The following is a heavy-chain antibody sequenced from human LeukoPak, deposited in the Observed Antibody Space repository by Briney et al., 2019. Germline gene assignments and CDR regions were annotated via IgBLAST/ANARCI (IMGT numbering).Heavy chain of an antibody. CDR1: GASISSSY. J-gene: IGHJ4*02. D-gene: IGHD6-19*01. CDR2: ISTGGST. V-gene: IGHV4-4*07. CDR3: ARGVSRIAVAGTTPPWAY. Sequence: PSETLSLTCTVSGASISSSYCTWIRQPAGEGLEWIGRISTGGSTTYNPSFKSRVTMSVDTSKNQFSLTLTSVTAADTAVYYCARGVSRIAVAGTTPPWAYWGQGTLVTVSS.